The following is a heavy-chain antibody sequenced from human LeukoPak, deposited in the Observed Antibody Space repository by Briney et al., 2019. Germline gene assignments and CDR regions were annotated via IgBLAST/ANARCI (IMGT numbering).Heavy chain of an antibody. CDR1: GFTFTDYW. CDR3: ARDGTAAGLYFDM. V-gene: IGHV3-7*01. CDR2: IRQDGSEK. J-gene: IGHJ4*01. Sequence: GGSLRLSCEVSGFTFTDYWMNWVRQAPGKGPEWVASIRQDGSEKTYVDSVKGRFTISRDNTKNSLSLQLNGLRAEDTAVYYCARDGTAAGLYFDMWGQGTLVTVSS. D-gene: IGHD6-13*01.